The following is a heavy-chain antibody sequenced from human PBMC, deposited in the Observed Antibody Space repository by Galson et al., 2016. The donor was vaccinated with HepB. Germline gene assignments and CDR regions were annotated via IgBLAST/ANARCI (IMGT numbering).Heavy chain of an antibody. CDR1: GDSIRSYY. CDR2: VHHSGNS. J-gene: IGHJ3*02. Sequence: SETLSLTCTVSGDSIRSYYWNWIRQPPGRGLERIGYVHHSGNSNYNPSLKSRVTMSVDTSKNQFSLKLSSVIAADTAVYYCAKWSELKWAFDIWGLGTLVTVSS. CDR3: AKWSELKWAFDI. D-gene: IGHD3-3*01. V-gene: IGHV4-59*01.